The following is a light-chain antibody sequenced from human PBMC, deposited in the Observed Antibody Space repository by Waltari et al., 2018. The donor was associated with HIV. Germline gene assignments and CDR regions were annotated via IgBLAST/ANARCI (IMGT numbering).Light chain of an antibody. CDR3: CSFADTNTWV. Sequence: QSALTQPASVSGSPGQSITISCTATSSDVGSHNLLPWSQHHPGRAPKLIIYEVIKRPSGVSHRFSGSKSGNTASLTISGLQAEDEADYYCCSFADTNTWVFGVGTKLTVL. J-gene: IGLJ3*02. CDR2: EVI. CDR1: SSDVGSHNL. V-gene: IGLV2-23*02.